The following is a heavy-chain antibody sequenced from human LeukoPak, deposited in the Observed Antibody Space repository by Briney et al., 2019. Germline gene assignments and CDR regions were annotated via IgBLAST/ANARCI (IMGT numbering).Heavy chain of an antibody. CDR3: ASRPDQHLLYYFDY. CDR1: GYTFTGYY. J-gene: IGHJ4*02. V-gene: IGHV1-2*02. CDR2: INPNSGGT. Sequence: ASVKVSCKASGYTFTGYYMHWVRQAPGQGLEWMGWINPNSGGTKYAQKFQGRVTMTSDASISTAYMELSSMRSDDTAVYYCASRPDQHLLYYFDYWGQGALVTVSS. D-gene: IGHD2-15*01.